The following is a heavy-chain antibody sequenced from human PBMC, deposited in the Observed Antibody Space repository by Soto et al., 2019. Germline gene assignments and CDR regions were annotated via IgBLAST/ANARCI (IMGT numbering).Heavy chain of an antibody. D-gene: IGHD4-4*01. J-gene: IGHJ6*02. V-gene: IGHV1-69*01. CDR2: IIPIFGTA. CDR1: GGTFSSYA. CDR3: ARGTTAREPTYYYYGMDV. Sequence: QVQLVQSGAEVKKPGSSVKVSCKASGGTFSSYAISWVRQVPGQGLEWMGGIIPIFGTANYAQKFQGRVTITADESTSTAYMELSSLRSEDTAVYYCARGTTAREPTYYYYGMDVWGQGTTVTVSS.